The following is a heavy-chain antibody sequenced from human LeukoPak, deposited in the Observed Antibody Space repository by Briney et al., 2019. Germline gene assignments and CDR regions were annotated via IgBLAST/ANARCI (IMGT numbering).Heavy chain of an antibody. CDR1: GGSISSGDYY. Sequence: PSETLSLTCTVSGGSISSGDYYWSWIRQPPGKGLEWLGNIYYTGSSYYRPSLRSRVAIFVDTSKNQFSLYLNSVTAADTAVYYCARQFGGSSLIDGWGQGTLVTVSS. V-gene: IGHV4-39*01. D-gene: IGHD6-6*01. J-gene: IGHJ4*02. CDR2: IYYTGSS. CDR3: ARQFGGSSLIDG.